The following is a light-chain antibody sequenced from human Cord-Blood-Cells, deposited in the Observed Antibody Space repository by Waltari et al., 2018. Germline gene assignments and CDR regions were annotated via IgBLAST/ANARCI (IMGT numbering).Light chain of an antibody. V-gene: IGKV1-39*01. Sequence: DIQMTQSPSSLSASVGDRVTITCRASQSISSYLNWYQQNPGKAPKLLIYASSSLQSWVPSRFSGSGSGTDFTLTISSLQPEDFATYYCQQSYSTLFTFGPGTKVDIK. CDR2: ASS. J-gene: IGKJ3*01. CDR1: QSISSY. CDR3: QQSYSTLFT.